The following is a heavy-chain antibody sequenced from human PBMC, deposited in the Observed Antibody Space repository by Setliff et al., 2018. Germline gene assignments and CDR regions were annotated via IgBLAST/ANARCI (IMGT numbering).Heavy chain of an antibody. CDR2: IYYSGST. Sequence: PSETLSLTCAVSGYSVSSGYYWSWIRQPPGKGLEWIGYIYYSGSTNYNPSLKSRVTISVDTSKNQFSLKLSSVTAADTAVYYCARKGISALSGAFDMWGQGTMVTVSS. CDR3: ARKGISALSGAFDM. CDR1: GYSVSSGYY. V-gene: IGHV4-61*01. D-gene: IGHD1-26*01. J-gene: IGHJ3*02.